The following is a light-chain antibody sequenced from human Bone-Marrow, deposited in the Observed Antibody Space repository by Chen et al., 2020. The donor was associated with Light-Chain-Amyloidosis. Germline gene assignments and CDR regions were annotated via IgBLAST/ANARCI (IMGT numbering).Light chain of an antibody. CDR3: QQYNNWPPKT. V-gene: IGKV3-15*01. CDR2: GAS. Sequence: EMVLTQSPATLSVSPGERAPLPCRASQSVSSNLARDQQNPGQAPRLLIYGASTRATGIPARFSGSGSGTEFTLTISSLQSEDFAVYYCQQYNNWPPKTFGQGTKVEIK. CDR1: QSVSSN. J-gene: IGKJ1*01.